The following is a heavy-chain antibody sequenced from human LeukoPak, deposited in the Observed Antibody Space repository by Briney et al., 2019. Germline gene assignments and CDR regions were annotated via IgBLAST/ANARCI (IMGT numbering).Heavy chain of an antibody. V-gene: IGHV4-34*01. D-gene: IGHD4-23*01. J-gene: IGHJ6*02. CDR3: ARGTVAYYYGMDV. CDR1: GGSFSGYY. CDR2: INHSGST. Sequence: PSETLSLTCAVYGGSFSGYYWSWIRQPPGKGLEWIGEINHSGSTNYNPSLKSRVTISVDTSKNQFSLKLSSVTAADTAVYYCARGTVAYYYGMDVWGQGTTVTVSS.